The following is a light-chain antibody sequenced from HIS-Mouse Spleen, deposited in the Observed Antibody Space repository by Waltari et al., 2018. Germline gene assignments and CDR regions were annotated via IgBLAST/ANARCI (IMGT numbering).Light chain of an antibody. CDR2: EDS. CDR1: ALPKKY. V-gene: IGLV3-10*01. Sequence: SYELTQPPSVSVSPGQTARITCSGDALPKKYAYWYQQKSGQAPVLVIYEDSKRPSGIPWRFSGCISGTLAPFTTRGAQVEDEGDYYCYSTDSSGNHRVFGGGTKLTVL. CDR3: YSTDSSGNHRV. J-gene: IGLJ2*01.